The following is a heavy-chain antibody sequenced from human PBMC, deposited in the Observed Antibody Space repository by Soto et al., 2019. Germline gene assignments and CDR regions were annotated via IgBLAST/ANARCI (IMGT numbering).Heavy chain of an antibody. Sequence: QVQLVQSGAEVKKPGSSVKVSCKASGGTFSSYAISWVRQAPGQGLEWMGGIIPIPDTTNYAQKFQGRVTITADESTSRAYMELSSLRSEDTAVYYCARSQGSSTSLEIYYYYYYGMDVWGQGTTVTVSS. CDR1: GGTFSSYA. CDR2: IIPIPDTT. V-gene: IGHV1-69*01. D-gene: IGHD2-2*01. J-gene: IGHJ6*02. CDR3: ARSQGSSTSLEIYYYYYYGMDV.